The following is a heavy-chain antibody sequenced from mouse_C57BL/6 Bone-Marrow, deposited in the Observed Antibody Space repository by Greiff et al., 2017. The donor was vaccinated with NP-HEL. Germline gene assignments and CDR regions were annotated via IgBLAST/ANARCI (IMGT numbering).Heavy chain of an antibody. D-gene: IGHD1-1*01. V-gene: IGHV5-15*01. CDR1: GFTFSDYG. Sequence: EVHLVESGGGLVQPGGSLKLSCAASGFTFSDYGMAWVRQAPRKGPEWVAFISNLAYSIYYADTVTGRFTISRENAKNTLYLEMSSLRSEDTAMYYCARQGYGSSYAYWYFDVWGTGTTVTVSS. CDR2: ISNLAYSI. CDR3: ARQGYGSSYAYWYFDV. J-gene: IGHJ1*03.